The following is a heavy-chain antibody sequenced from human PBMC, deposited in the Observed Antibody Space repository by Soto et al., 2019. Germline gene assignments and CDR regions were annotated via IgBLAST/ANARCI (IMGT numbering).Heavy chain of an antibody. CDR3: ARSYGSGNYYGVPSNWFDP. CDR1: GGSISSYY. J-gene: IGHJ5*02. D-gene: IGHD3-10*01. V-gene: IGHV4-59*12. CDR2: IYYSGST. Sequence: PSETLSLTCTVSGGSISSYYWSWIRQPPGKGLEWIGYIYYSGSTYYNPSLESRVTISLDSSKNHFSLKLSSVTAADTAVYYCARSYGSGNYYGVPSNWFDPWGQGTLVTVSS.